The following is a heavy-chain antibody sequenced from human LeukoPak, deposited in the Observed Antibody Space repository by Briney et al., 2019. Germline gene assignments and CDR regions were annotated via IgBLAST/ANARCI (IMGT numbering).Heavy chain of an antibody. D-gene: IGHD3-9*01. CDR2: INHSGST. CDR3: ARRLGPSIYYFDY. J-gene: IGHJ4*02. V-gene: IGHV4-34*01. CDR1: GGSFSGYY. Sequence: SETLSLTCAVYGGSFSGYYWSWIRQPPGKGLEWIGEINHSGSTNYNPSLKSRVTISVDTSKNQFSLKLSSVTAADTAVYYCARRLGPSIYYFDYWGQGTLVTVSS.